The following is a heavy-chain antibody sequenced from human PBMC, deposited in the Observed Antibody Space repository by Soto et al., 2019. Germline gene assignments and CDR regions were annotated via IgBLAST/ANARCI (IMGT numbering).Heavy chain of an antibody. D-gene: IGHD3-10*01. Sequence: ASVKVSCKASGYTFTNYGFSWVRQAPGQGLQWVGWISAYNGDTNYAQRFQGRVTLTTDTSTTTAYMELRSLTSDDTAVYHCARDPPKSYGSGKGDYWGQGTPVTVSS. CDR1: GYTFTNYG. J-gene: IGHJ4*02. CDR3: ARDPPKSYGSGKGDY. V-gene: IGHV1-18*01. CDR2: ISAYNGDT.